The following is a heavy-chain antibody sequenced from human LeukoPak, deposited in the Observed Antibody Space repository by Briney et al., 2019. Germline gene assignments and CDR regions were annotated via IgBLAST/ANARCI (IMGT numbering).Heavy chain of an antibody. Sequence: GGSLRLSCAASGFSFSTYAMNWVRRAPGKGLEWVAVISYDGSIKYYVDSVEGRFTISRDNSKKALYLQMNSLRTEDTAVYYCARDVTVGATVGYYFDYWGQGALVTVSS. CDR1: GFSFSTYA. CDR2: ISYDGSIK. V-gene: IGHV3-30-3*01. CDR3: ARDVTVGATVGYYFDY. J-gene: IGHJ4*02. D-gene: IGHD1-26*01.